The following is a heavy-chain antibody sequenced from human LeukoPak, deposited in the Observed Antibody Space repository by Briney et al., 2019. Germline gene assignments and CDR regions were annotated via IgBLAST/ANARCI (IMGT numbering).Heavy chain of an antibody. J-gene: IGHJ6*02. D-gene: IGHD2-15*01. CDR1: GFTFSSYW. CDR3: ARDIVVVVAATHYYYGMDV. CDR2: IKPGGNEK. V-gene: IGHV3-7*03. Sequence: PGGSLRLSCAASGFTFSSYWMTWVRQGPGKGLEWAANIKPGGNEKYYVDSVKGRFTISRDNAKNSLYLQMNSLRAEDTAVYYCARDIVVVVAATHYYYGMDVWGQGTTVTVSS.